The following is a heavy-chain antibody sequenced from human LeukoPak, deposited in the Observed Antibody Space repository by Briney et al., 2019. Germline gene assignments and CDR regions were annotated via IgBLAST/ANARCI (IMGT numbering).Heavy chain of an antibody. D-gene: IGHD3-10*01. CDR2: IYSGGTR. V-gene: IGHV3-53*01. Sequence: GGSLRLSCAASGFTVSSNYMSWVRQAPGKGLEWVSLIYSGGTRHYADSVKGRFTISRDNSKNTLYLEINSLRAEDTAVYYCARDTSGIGMDVWGQGTTVTVSS. CDR3: ARDTSGIGMDV. CDR1: GFTVSSNY. J-gene: IGHJ6*02.